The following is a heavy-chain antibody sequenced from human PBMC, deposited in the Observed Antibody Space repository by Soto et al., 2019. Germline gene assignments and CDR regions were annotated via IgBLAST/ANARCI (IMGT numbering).Heavy chain of an antibody. CDR2: IYPGDSNT. CDR3: ARRRYYYDSSGYEILDF. J-gene: IGHJ4*02. Sequence: GESLKISCKGSGFSFTNYWIGWVRQMPGKGLEWMGIIYPGDSNTRYSPSFQGQVTISADKSINTAYLQWSSLKASDTAMYYCARRRYYYDSSGYEILDFWGQGTLVTVS. D-gene: IGHD3-22*01. V-gene: IGHV5-51*01. CDR1: GFSFTNYW.